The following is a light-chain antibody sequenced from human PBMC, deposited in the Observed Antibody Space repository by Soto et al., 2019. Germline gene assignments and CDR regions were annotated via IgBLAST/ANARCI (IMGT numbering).Light chain of an antibody. Sequence: IVMTQSPATLSVSPGERATLSCRASQSVSSHLAWYQQKPGQAPRLLIYGASTRATGLPARFSGSGSGTDFALIISSLQSEDFAVNYCQHYHNWPPYTFGQGTKLEIK. CDR1: QSVSSH. CDR3: QHYHNWPPYT. V-gene: IGKV3-15*01. CDR2: GAS. J-gene: IGKJ2*01.